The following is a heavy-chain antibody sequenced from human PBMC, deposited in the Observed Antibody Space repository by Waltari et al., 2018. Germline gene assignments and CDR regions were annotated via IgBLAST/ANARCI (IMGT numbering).Heavy chain of an antibody. CDR3: ARTGYSSSWPDYYYYYGMDV. J-gene: IGHJ6*02. CDR2: MNPNSGNT. CDR1: GYTFTSYD. V-gene: IGHV1-8*01. D-gene: IGHD6-13*01. Sequence: QVQLVQSGAEVKKPGASVKVSCKASGYTFTSYDINWVRQATGQGLEWMGWMNPNSGNTGYAQKCQGRVTMTRNTSISTAYMELSSLRSEDTAVYYCARTGYSSSWPDYYYYYGMDVWGQGTTVTVSS.